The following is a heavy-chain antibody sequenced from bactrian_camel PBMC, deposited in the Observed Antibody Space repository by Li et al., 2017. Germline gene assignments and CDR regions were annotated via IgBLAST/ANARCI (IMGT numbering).Heavy chain of an antibody. CDR2: MSPGGTRA. J-gene: IGHJ4*01. CDR3: AAHGRPYSDYANY. CDR1: GATSSLNC. Sequence: VQLVESGGGSVQAGGSLRLSCAVSGATSSLNCMAWFRQAPGKKREAVGFMSPGGTRAYYWDSVKGRFTISQDNAKNTLYLQMNSLKPEDTALYYCAAHGRPYSDYANYWGQGTQVTVS. V-gene: IGHV3-3*01. D-gene: IGHD4*01.